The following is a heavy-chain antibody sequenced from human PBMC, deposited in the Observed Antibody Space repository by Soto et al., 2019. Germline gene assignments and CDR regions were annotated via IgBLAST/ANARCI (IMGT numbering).Heavy chain of an antibody. V-gene: IGHV1-69*12. D-gene: IGHD2-8*01. CDR2: IIPIFGTA. CDR3: ASMLYARDSTPVDP. CDR1: GGTFSSYA. J-gene: IGHJ5*02. Sequence: QVQLVQSGAEVKKPGSSVKVSCKASGGTFSSYAISWVRQAPGKGLEWMGGIIPIFGTANYAQKFQGRVTITADESTSTAYMELSSLRSEDTAVYYCASMLYARDSTPVDPWGQGTLVTVSS.